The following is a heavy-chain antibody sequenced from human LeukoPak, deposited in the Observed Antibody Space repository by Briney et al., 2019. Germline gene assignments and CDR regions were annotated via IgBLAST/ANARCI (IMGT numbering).Heavy chain of an antibody. V-gene: IGHV1-69*13. Sequence: GASVKVSCKASGGTFSSYAISWVRQAPGQGLEWMGGIIPIFGTANYAQKFQGRVTITADESTSTAYMELSSLRSEDTAVYYCARWKMEYCGGDCYPYYYYGMDVWGQGTTVTVSS. D-gene: IGHD2-21*02. J-gene: IGHJ6*02. CDR2: IIPIFGTA. CDR3: ARWKMEYCGGDCYPYYYYGMDV. CDR1: GGTFSSYA.